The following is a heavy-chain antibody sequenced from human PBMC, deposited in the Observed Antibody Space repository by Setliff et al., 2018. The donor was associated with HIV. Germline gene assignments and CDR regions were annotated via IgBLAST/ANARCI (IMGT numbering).Heavy chain of an antibody. Sequence: VASVKVSCKASGYPFNNFGISWVRQAPGQGLEWLAWINVYSGDTNFAQRFQGRVTMTRDASTSTAYMELSSLRSEDTAVYYCARAHSVSYYYYYYMDVWGKGTTVTVS. CDR2: INVYSGDT. D-gene: IGHD1-26*01. J-gene: IGHJ6*03. V-gene: IGHV1-18*01. CDR1: GYPFNNFG. CDR3: ARAHSVSYYYYYYMDV.